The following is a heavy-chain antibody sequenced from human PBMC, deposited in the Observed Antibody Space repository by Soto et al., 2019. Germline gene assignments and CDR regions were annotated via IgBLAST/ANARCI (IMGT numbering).Heavy chain of an antibody. V-gene: IGHV3-30-3*01. CDR1: GFTFSSYA. CDR2: ISYDGSNK. CDR3: ARDYYRFNSGYGFSMDV. D-gene: IGHD5-12*01. J-gene: IGHJ6*02. Sequence: GGSLRLSCAASGFTFSSYAIHWVRQAPGKGLEWVAVISYDGSNKYYADSVKGRFTISRDNSKNTLYLQMNSLRAEDTAVYYCARDYYRFNSGYGFSMDVWGQGTTVTVSS.